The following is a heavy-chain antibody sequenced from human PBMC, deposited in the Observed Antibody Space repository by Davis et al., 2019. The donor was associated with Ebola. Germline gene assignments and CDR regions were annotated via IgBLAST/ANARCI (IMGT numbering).Heavy chain of an antibody. V-gene: IGHV3-21*01. J-gene: IGHJ6*02. Sequence: GESLKIPCAASGFTFTTSSMSWVRQAPGKAPDWVPSISTYSDYFYYADSAKGRFTISRDNTKNSLFLQRNSLRAEDTAVYYCARDRPLDFFFGDYYGMDVWGQGTTVTVSS. CDR2: ISTYSDYF. CDR1: GFTFTTSS. CDR3: ARDRPLDFFFGDYYGMDV. D-gene: IGHD3-16*01.